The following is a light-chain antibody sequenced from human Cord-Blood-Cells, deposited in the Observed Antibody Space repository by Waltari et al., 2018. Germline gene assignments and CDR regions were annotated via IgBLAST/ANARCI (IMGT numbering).Light chain of an antibody. J-gene: IGLJ3*02. V-gene: IGLV4-69*01. Sequence: QLVLTQSPSASASLGASVKLTCTLSSWPSSYAIAWHQQQPEKGPRYLMKLNSDGSHSKGDGIPDRFSGSSSGAERYLTISSLQSEDEADYYCQTWGTGIHGVFGGGTKLTVL. CDR1: SWPSSYA. CDR2: LNSDGSH. CDR3: QTWGTGIHGV.